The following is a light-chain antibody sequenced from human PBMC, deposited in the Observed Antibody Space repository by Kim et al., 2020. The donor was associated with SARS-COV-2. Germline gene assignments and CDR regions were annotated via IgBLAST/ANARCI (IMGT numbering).Light chain of an antibody. J-gene: IGKJ3*01. V-gene: IGKV3-20*01. Sequence: PRQGTAPPCPASPSVCISSFASYPQRPVQAPTLLTYGVSRRAPGIPDRFSGSVSVTDFTLTLSRLEPEDFAVYYCQQYVSSPLTFFPGTKVY. CDR2: GVS. CDR3: QQYVSSPLT. CDR1: PSVCISS.